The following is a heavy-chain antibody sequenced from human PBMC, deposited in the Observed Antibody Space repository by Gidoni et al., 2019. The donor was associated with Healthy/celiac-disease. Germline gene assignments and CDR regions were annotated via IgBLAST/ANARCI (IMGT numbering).Heavy chain of an antibody. Sequence: QVQLVQSGAEGTKPGASVKGYCKARGYTFTSYAMHGVRLAPGQRLEWMGWINAGTVNTHYSPMFHGRVPITRDTSASTASLELSSLISEYTAVYYCARWTITKITMVRGRENWFDPWGQGTLVTVSS. J-gene: IGHJ5*02. V-gene: IGHV1-3*01. CDR2: INAGTVNT. D-gene: IGHD3-10*01. CDR1: GYTFTSYA. CDR3: ARWTITKITMVRGRENWFDP.